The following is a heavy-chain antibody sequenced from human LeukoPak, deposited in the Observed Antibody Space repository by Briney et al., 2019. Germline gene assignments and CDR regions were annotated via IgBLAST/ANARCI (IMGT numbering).Heavy chain of an antibody. Sequence: GGSLGLSCAASGFTFSSYAMSWVRQAPGKGLEWVSAISGSGGSTYYADSVKGRFTISRDNSKNTLYLQMNSLRAEDTAVYYCAKDLLRCSSTSCTDAFDIWGQGTMVTVSS. CDR2: ISGSGGST. CDR3: AKDLLRCSSTSCTDAFDI. V-gene: IGHV3-23*01. J-gene: IGHJ3*02. CDR1: GFTFSSYA. D-gene: IGHD2-2*01.